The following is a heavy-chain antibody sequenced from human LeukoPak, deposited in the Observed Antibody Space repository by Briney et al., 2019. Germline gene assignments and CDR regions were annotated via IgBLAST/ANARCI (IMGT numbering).Heavy chain of an antibody. J-gene: IGHJ4*02. V-gene: IGHV4-39*01. Sequence: SETLSLTCTVSGGSISSSRYYWGWIRQPPGKGLEWIGSIYYTGSTYYNPSLRSRVSISVDTSKNQFTLKLSSVTAADAAVYYCARRGVVATPDANFWGQGTLVTVSS. CDR3: ARRGVVATPDANF. D-gene: IGHD5-12*01. CDR1: GGSISSSRYY. CDR2: IYYTGST.